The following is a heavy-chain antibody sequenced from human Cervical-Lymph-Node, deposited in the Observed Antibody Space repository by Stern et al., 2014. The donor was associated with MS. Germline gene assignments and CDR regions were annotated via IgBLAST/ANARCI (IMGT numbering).Heavy chain of an antibody. J-gene: IGHJ4*02. CDR3: AKDKTGATMFIDY. CDR1: GFTFDDHA. V-gene: IGHV3-9*01. CDR2: LSWNSGSV. D-gene: IGHD3-10*02. Sequence: EVQLEESGGGLVQPGRSLRLSCAASGFTFDDHAMHWVRQAPGTGLECVAGLSWNSGSVDYADPVKGRFTISRDNAKNTLYLQMNSLRTEDTALYYCAKDKTGATMFIDYWGQGTLVTVSS.